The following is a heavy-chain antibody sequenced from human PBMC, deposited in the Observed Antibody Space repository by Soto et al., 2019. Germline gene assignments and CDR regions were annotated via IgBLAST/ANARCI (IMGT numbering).Heavy chain of an antibody. V-gene: IGHV1-69*13. J-gene: IGHJ6*02. Sequence: GASVNVSCKASGGTFSSYAISWVRQAPGQGLEWMGGIIPIFGTANYAQKFQGRVTITADESTSTAYMELSSLRSEDTAVYYCARNGDYSNYVFNYYGMDVWGQGTTVTVSS. D-gene: IGHD4-4*01. CDR1: GGTFSSYA. CDR2: IIPIFGTA. CDR3: ARNGDYSNYVFNYYGMDV.